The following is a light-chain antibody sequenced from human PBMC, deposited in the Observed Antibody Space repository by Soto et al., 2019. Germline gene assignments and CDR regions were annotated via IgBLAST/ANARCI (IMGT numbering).Light chain of an antibody. V-gene: IGKV1-5*03. Sequence: DIPMTQSPSTLSGSGGDRVTITCRASQTISSWLAWYQQKPGKAPKLLIYKASTLKSGVPSRFSGSGSGTEFTLTISCLQSEDFATYYCQQYYSYSFGQGTKVDIK. J-gene: IGKJ1*01. CDR3: QQYYSYS. CDR2: KAS. CDR1: QTISSW.